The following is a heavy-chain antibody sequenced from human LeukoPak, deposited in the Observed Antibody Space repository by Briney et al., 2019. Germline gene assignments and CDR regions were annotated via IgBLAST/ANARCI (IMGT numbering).Heavy chain of an antibody. Sequence: GGSLRLSCAASGFTFSSYWMHWVRQAPGKGLVWVSRINSDGSSTSYADSVKGRFTISRDNAKNTLYLQMNSLRAEDTAVYYCAKGYCSGGSCALVDYWGQGTLVTVSS. CDR3: AKGYCSGGSCALVDY. V-gene: IGHV3-74*01. CDR1: GFTFSSYW. CDR2: INSDGSST. J-gene: IGHJ4*02. D-gene: IGHD2-15*01.